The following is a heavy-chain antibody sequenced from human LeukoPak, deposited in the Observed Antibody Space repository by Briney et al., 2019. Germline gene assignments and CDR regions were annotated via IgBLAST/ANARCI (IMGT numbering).Heavy chain of an antibody. CDR2: IYTSGST. Sequence: SETLSLTCTVSGGSISSYYWSWIRQPPGKGLEWIGYIYTSGSTNYNPSLKSRVTISVDTSKNQLSLKLSSVTAADTAVYYCARRQYSGYVDYWGQGTLVTVSS. J-gene: IGHJ4*02. CDR1: GGSISSYY. CDR3: ARRQYSGYVDY. D-gene: IGHD5-12*01. V-gene: IGHV4-4*09.